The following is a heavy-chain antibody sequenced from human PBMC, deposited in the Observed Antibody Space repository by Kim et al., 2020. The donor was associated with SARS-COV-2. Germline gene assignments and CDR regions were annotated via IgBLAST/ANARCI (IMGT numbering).Heavy chain of an antibody. CDR2: ISHSGNS. D-gene: IGHD2-21*01. V-gene: IGHV4-34*01. CDR1: GGSFSGYY. Sequence: SETLSLTCAVYGGSFSGYYWGWIRQPPGKGLEWIGEISHSGNSNYNPSLKSRVTMSVDTSKNQFSLKMDSVTAADTAVYYFARVAYSQGRRRECDYWGQG. J-gene: IGHJ4*02. CDR3: ARVAYSQGRRRECDY.